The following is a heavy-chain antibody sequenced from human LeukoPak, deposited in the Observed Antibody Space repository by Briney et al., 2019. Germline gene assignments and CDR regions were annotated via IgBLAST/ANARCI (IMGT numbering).Heavy chain of an antibody. Sequence: ASVKVSCKTSGYTFSGYYMNWVRQAPGQGLEWMGWINPNSGGTNSAQKFQGRVTMTRDTSISTAYMELSRLRSDDTAVYYCARDRVIVRPSDAFDIWGQGTMVTVSS. CDR1: GYTFSGYY. V-gene: IGHV1-2*02. D-gene: IGHD3-22*01. CDR2: INPNSGGT. CDR3: ARDRVIVRPSDAFDI. J-gene: IGHJ3*02.